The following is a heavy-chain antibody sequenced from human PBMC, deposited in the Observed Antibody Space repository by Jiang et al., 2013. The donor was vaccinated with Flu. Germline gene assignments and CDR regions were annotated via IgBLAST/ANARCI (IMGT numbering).Heavy chain of an antibody. CDR1: GGSITSGGYS. CDR2: IFHTGYT. Sequence: GSGLVKPSQTLSLTCAVSGGSITSGGYSWSWIRQPPGKGLEWIGYIFHTGYTYYNPSLKSRVAISVDTSTNQFSLKLTSVTAADTAVYYCARYCNGGSCGPPWWWFDP. J-gene: IGHJ5*02. D-gene: IGHD2-15*01. V-gene: IGHV4-30-2*01. CDR3: ARYCNGGSCGPPWWWFDP.